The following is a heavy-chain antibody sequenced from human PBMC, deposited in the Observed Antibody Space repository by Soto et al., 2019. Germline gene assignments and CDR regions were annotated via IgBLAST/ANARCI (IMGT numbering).Heavy chain of an antibody. V-gene: IGHV3-74*01. D-gene: IGHD3-16*01. CDR1: GFTLSSYG. J-gene: IGHJ2*01. CDR3: ARAGGGLDL. Sequence: EVQLVESGGRLVQPGGSLRLSCAASGFTLSSYGMHWVRQAPGKGLVWVSRINGDGSSTSYADSVKGRFTISRDNAKNTLYLQMNSLIVDDTGVYYCARAGGGLDLWGRGTLVTVSS. CDR2: INGDGSST.